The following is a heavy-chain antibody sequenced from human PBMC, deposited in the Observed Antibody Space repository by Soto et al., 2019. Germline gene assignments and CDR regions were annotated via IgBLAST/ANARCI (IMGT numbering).Heavy chain of an antibody. D-gene: IGHD2-21*02. CDR3: ARGLSGIAHHCGGDCYNY. J-gene: IGHJ4*02. V-gene: IGHV3-48*02. Sequence: GGSLRLSCAASGFTFSSYSMNWVRQAPGKGLEWVSYISSSSSTIYYADSVKGRFTISRDNAKNSLYLQMNSLRDEDTAVYYCARGLSGIAHHCGGDCYNYWGQGTLVTVSS. CDR2: ISSSSSTI. CDR1: GFTFSSYS.